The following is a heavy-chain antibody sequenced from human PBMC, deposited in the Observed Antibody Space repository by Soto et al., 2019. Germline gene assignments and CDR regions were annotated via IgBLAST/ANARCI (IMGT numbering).Heavy chain of an antibody. CDR3: ARGLVYCGGDCYSAHDAFDI. CDR1: GGTFSSYA. D-gene: IGHD2-21*02. V-gene: IGHV1-69*01. CDR2: IIPIFGTA. Sequence: QVQLVQSGAEVKKPGSSVKVSCKASGGTFSSYAISWVRQAPGQGLEWMGGIIPIFGTANYAQKFPGRVTITAYESTSTAYMEPISLRSEDTAVYYCARGLVYCGGDCYSAHDAFDIWGQGTMVTFSS. J-gene: IGHJ3*02.